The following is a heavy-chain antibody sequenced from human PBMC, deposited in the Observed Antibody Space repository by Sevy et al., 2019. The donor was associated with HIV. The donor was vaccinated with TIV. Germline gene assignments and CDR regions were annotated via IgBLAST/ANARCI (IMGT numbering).Heavy chain of an antibody. D-gene: IGHD3-22*01. Sequence: GGSLRLSCAASGFTFSNYAMNWVRQAPGKGLEWVSGISGSGGSGDKTNYAESVKGRFTISRDDFKKSLYLQLNSLRADDTAIYYCARKYDSSGYFDYWGQGTLVTVSS. CDR2: ISGSGGSGDKT. CDR3: ARKYDSSGYFDY. J-gene: IGHJ4*02. V-gene: IGHV3-23*01. CDR1: GFTFSNYA.